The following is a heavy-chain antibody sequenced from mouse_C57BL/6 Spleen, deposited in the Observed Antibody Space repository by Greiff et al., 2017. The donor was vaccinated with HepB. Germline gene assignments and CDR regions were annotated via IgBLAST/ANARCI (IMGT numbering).Heavy chain of an antibody. CDR3: EREGGYGPFFAY. J-gene: IGHJ3*01. CDR1: GYTFTSYW. D-gene: IGHD1-2*01. V-gene: IGHV1-52*01. Sequence: VQLQQPGAELVRPGSSVKLSCKASGYTFTSYWMHWVKRRPIQGLEWIGNIDPSDSETHYNQKFKDKATLTVDKSSSTAYMQLSSLTSEDSAVYYCEREGGYGPFFAYWGQGTLVTVSA. CDR2: IDPSDSET.